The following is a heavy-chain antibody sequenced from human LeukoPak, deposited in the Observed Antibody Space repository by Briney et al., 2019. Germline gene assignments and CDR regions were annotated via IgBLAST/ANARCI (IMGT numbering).Heavy chain of an antibody. V-gene: IGHV3-30*03. CDR3: ARIETVADAFDI. D-gene: IGHD1-1*01. CDR1: GFPFSSYG. Sequence: PGGSLRLSCAASGFPFSSYGVHWVRQAPGKGLEWVAVVSYDGSTKYYADSVKGRFTISRDNSKNTLYLQMNSLRAEDTAVYHCARIETVADAFDIWGQGTLVTVSS. J-gene: IGHJ3*02. CDR2: VSYDGSTK.